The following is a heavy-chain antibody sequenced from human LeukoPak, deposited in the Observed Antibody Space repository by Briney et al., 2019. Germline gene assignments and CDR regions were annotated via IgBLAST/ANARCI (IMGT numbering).Heavy chain of an antibody. CDR2: IYHSGST. Sequence: SETLSLKCTVSGVSTTSYYESWIRQPPGKGLEWIGSIYHSGSTNDNPSLKSRVTTSVDTSKNQFSLKLSSVTAADTAVYYCARRGYYYDSSHYYYFDYWGQGTKVSVSS. V-gene: IGHV4-59*08. CDR1: GVSTTSYY. CDR3: ARRGYYYDSSHYYYFDY. J-gene: IGHJ4*02. D-gene: IGHD3-22*01.